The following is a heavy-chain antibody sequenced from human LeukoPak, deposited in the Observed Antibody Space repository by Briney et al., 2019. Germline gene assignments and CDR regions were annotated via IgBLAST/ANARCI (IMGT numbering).Heavy chain of an antibody. V-gene: IGHV3-21*01. J-gene: IGHJ3*02. CDR3: ARDFPLSFDI. Sequence: GGSLRLPCAASGFTFSTYSMNWVRQAPGKGLEWVSSISSSSSFIYYADSVKGRFTISRDNAKNSVYLQMNSLRAEDTAVYYCARDFPLSFDIWGQGTMVTVSS. CDR1: GFTFSTYS. CDR2: ISSSSSFI.